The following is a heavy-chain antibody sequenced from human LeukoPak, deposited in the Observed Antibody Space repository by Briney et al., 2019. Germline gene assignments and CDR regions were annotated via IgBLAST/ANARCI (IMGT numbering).Heavy chain of an antibody. V-gene: IGHV3-23*01. CDR1: GFTFSSYA. J-gene: IGHJ3*02. CDR3: ANRGHGDSTGAFDI. D-gene: IGHD4-17*01. CDR2: ISGSGGST. Sequence: PGGSLRLSCAASGFTFSSYAMSWVRQAPGKGLEWVSAISGSGGSTYYADSVKGRLTISIDNSKNTLYLQMNSLRAEDTAVYYCANRGHGDSTGAFDIWGQGTMVTVSS.